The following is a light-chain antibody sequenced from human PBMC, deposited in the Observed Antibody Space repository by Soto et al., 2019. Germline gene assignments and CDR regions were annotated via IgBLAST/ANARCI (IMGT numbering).Light chain of an antibody. Sequence: EIVVTQSPATLSVARGEIATLSCRASQSVFSSLAWYQQKPGQAPRLLIYGASTRATGIPARFSGSGSGTEFTLTITSLQSEDFAVYYCQQYNDWLWTFGQGTKVDIK. CDR2: GAS. CDR3: QQYNDWLWT. J-gene: IGKJ1*01. CDR1: QSVFSS. V-gene: IGKV3-15*01.